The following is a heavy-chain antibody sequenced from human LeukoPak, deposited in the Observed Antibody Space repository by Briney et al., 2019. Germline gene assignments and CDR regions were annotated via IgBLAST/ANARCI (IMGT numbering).Heavy chain of an antibody. J-gene: IGHJ4*02. CDR2: IYTSGST. D-gene: IGHD1-26*01. CDR1: GGSISSYY. Sequence: PSETLSLTCTVSGGSISSYYWSWIRQPAGKGLEWIGRIYTSGSTNYNPSLKSRVTISVDTSKNQFSLKLSSVTAADTAVYYCARGGRIVGATTPFDYWGQGTLVTVSS. CDR3: ARGGRIVGATTPFDY. V-gene: IGHV4-4*07.